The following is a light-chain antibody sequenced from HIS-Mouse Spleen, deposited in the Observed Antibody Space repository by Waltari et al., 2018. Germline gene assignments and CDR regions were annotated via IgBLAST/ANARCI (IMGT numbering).Light chain of an antibody. CDR3: SSYTSSSTHVV. CDR1: SRDVGGSNY. Sequence: QSALTQPASVSGSPGQSVTISCTGTSRDVGGSNYVSSYQQHPGKAPKRMIYDVSNRPSGVSNRFSGSKSGNTASLTISGLQAEDEADYYCSSYTSSSTHVVFGGGTKLTVL. CDR2: DVS. J-gene: IGLJ2*01. V-gene: IGLV2-14*03.